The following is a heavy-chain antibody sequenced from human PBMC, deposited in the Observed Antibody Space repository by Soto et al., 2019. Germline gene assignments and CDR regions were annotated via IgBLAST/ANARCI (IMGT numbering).Heavy chain of an antibody. D-gene: IGHD3-22*01. V-gene: IGHV3-48*03. CDR3: ARWEVVTGLDY. CDR2: ISSSGDTT. CDR1: GFTFSTSE. Sequence: GGSLRLSCAASGFTFSTSEMSWVRQAPGKGLEWISHISSSGDTTYYADSVKGRFTIPRDNANHSLLLQMNSLRVADTAVYYCARWEVVTGLDYWGQGTLVTVSS. J-gene: IGHJ4*02.